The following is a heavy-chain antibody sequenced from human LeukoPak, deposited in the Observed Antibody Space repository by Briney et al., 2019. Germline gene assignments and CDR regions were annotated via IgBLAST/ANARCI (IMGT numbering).Heavy chain of an antibody. CDR2: FIPIFGTA. V-gene: IGHV1-69*05. J-gene: IGHJ5*02. CDR1: GGTFSSYA. Sequence: SVKVSCKASGGTFSSYAITWVRQARGQGLEWMGGFIPIFGTANYAQKFQDRVTITTDESTSTAYMELSSLRSEDTAVYYCARDQGVTIFGVAHWFDPWGQGTLVTVSS. D-gene: IGHD3-3*01. CDR3: ARDQGVTIFGVAHWFDP.